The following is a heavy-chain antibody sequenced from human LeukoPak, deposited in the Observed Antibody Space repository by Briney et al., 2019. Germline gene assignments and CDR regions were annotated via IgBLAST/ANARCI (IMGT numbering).Heavy chain of an antibody. CDR2: ISSSSSYI. V-gene: IGHV3-21*01. Sequence: GGSLRLSCAASGFTFSSYSMNWVRQAPGKGLEWVSSISSSSSYIYHADSVKGRFTISRDNAKNSLYLQMNSLRAEDTAVYYCAREDGGVGSSWYEYWGQGTLVTVSS. CDR3: AREDGGVGSSWYEY. CDR1: GFTFSSYS. J-gene: IGHJ4*02. D-gene: IGHD6-13*01.